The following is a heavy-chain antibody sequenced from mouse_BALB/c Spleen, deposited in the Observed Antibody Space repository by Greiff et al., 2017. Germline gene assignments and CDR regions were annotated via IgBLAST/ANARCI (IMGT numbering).Heavy chain of an antibody. J-gene: IGHJ2*01. CDR2: ISSGSSTI. CDR1: GFTFSSFG. Sequence: EVMLVESGGGLVQPGGSRKLSCAASGFTFSSFGMHWVRQAPEKGLEWVAYISSGSSTIYYADTVKGRFTISRDNPKNTLFLQMTSLRSEDTAMYYCARGYLDYWGQGTTLTVSS. CDR3: ARGYLDY. V-gene: IGHV5-17*02.